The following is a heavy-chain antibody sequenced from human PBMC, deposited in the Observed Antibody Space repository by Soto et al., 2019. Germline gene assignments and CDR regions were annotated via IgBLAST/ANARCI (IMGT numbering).Heavy chain of an antibody. D-gene: IGHD2-8*02. CDR1: GXKADSYF. CDR3: VTDVVLDAATDY. J-gene: IGHJ4*02. Sequence: GSLRLSCVISGXKADSYFIHWVRQTPGKGLQLVAAISSDGSFEHYIDSLKGRVNFSRENSKNTLYLQMNSLRTEDTALYYCVTDVVLDAATDYWGQGTLVTVSA. V-gene: IGHV3-30*03. CDR2: ISSDGSFE.